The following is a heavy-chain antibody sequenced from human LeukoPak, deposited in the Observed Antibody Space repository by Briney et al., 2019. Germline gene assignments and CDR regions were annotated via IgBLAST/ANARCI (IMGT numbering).Heavy chain of an antibody. V-gene: IGHV4-59*11. Sequence: PSETLSLTCSVSAGSLRGHSWSWIRQPPGQGLEYIGDFYIGRTTNDNRSLKSRVTISLDTSKRHLSLTVNSVTAADTAVYYCARDKGQGGSSGIYESYMDVWGPGTTVIVSS. D-gene: IGHD6-6*01. CDR3: ARDKGQGGSSGIYESYMDV. CDR1: AGSLRGHS. CDR2: FYIGRTT. J-gene: IGHJ6*03.